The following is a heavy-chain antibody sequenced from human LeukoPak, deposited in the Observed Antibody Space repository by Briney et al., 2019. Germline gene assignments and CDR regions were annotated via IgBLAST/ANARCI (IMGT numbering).Heavy chain of an antibody. CDR3: ASVPLLGYCSGGSCYEDY. CDR1: GGSFSGYY. Sequence: SETLSLTCAVYGGSFSGYYWSWIRQPPGKGLEWIGEINHNGSTNYNPSLKSRVTISVDTSKNQFSLKLSSVTAADTAVYYCASVPLLGYCSGGSCYEDYWGQGTLVTVSS. J-gene: IGHJ4*02. CDR2: INHNGST. D-gene: IGHD2-15*01. V-gene: IGHV4-34*01.